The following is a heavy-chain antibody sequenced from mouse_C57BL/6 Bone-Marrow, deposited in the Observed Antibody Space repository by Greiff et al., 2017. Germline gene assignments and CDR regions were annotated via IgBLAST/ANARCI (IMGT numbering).Heavy chain of an antibody. D-gene: IGHD2-3*01. J-gene: IGHJ4*01. CDR1: GFTFTDYY. Sequence: EVKLVESGGGLVQPGGSLSLSCAASGFTFTDYYMSWVRQPPGKALEWLGFIRNKANGYKTEYSASVKGRFTISRDNSQSILYLQMNALRAEDSAMYYCARSGDGYPYSMDDWGQGTSVTVAS. CDR3: ARSGDGYPYSMDD. V-gene: IGHV7-3*01. CDR2: IRNKANGYKT.